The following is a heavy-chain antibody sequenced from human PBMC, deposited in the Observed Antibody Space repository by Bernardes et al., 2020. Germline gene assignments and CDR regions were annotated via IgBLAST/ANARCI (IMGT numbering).Heavy chain of an antibody. CDR2: IWYDGSNK. V-gene: IGHV3-33*08. D-gene: IGHD6-13*01. CDR1: GFTFRTYG. J-gene: IGHJ4*02. Sequence: GGSLRLSCAASGFTFRTYGMHWVRQAPGKGLEWVAVIWYDGSNKYYADSVKGRFTISRDNAKNSLYLQMNSLRGEDTAVYYCARVPRTSAGTTFDYWGQGTLVTVSS. CDR3: ARVPRTSAGTTFDY.